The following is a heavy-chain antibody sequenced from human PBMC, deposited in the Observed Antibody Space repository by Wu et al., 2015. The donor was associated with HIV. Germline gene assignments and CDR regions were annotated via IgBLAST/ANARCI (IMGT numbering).Heavy chain of an antibody. Sequence: QVQLVQSGAEVKKPGASVKVSCQASGYTFTDYYIHWLRQAPGQGLEWMGWINPNSGGTNYAQKFQGRVTMTRDTSISTAYMELNRLRSDDTAVYYCARGGTAMHTGGXFDIWGQGTMVTVSS. CDR2: INPNSGGT. J-gene: IGHJ3*02. CDR1: GYTFTDYY. CDR3: ARGGTAMHTGGXFDI. D-gene: IGHD5-18*01. V-gene: IGHV1-2*02.